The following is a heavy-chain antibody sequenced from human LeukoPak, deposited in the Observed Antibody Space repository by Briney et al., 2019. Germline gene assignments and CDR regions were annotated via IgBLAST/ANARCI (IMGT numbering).Heavy chain of an antibody. CDR2: INHCGST. CDR1: GGSFSGYY. J-gene: IGHJ4*02. Sequence: PSETLSLTCAVYGGSFSGYYRSWIRQPPGKGLEWIGEINHCGSTNYNPSLKSRVTISVDTSKNQFSLKLSSVTAADTAVYYCARGRSRTSIAAAGTPRYFDYWGQGTLVTVSS. CDR3: ARGRSRTSIAAAGTPRYFDY. V-gene: IGHV4-34*01. D-gene: IGHD6-13*01.